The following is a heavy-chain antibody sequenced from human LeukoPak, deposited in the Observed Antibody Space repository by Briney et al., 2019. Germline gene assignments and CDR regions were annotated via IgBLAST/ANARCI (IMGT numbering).Heavy chain of an antibody. CDR1: GGSISSSNFY. CDR3: ARCGYSSGCYY. J-gene: IGHJ4*02. V-gene: IGHV4-39*07. Sequence: PSETLSLTCTVSGGSISSSNFYWVWIRQPPGKGLEWIGSIYYSGGTYYNPSLKSRVTMSVDTSNNQFSLKLTSVTAADTAVYYCARCGYSSGCYYWGQGILVTVSS. D-gene: IGHD5-18*01. CDR2: IYYSGGT.